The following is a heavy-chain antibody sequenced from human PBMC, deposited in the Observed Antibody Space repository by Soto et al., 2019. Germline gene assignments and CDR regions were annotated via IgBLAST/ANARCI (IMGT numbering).Heavy chain of an antibody. D-gene: IGHD1-26*01. J-gene: IGHJ4*02. CDR3: ARGDSTRGYFDY. V-gene: IGHV4-30-2*01. Sequence: PSETLSLTCAVSGGSISSGGYSWSWLRQPPGKGLEWIGYIYHSGSTYYNPSLKSRVTISVDRSKNQFSLKLSSVTAADTAVYYCARGDSTRGYFDYWGQGTLVTVSS. CDR2: IYHSGST. CDR1: GGSISSGGYS.